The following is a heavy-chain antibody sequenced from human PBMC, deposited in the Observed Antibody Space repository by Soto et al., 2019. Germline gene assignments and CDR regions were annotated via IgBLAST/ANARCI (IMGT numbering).Heavy chain of an antibody. V-gene: IGHV1-18*01. CDR1: GYNFTTYG. J-gene: IGHJ4*02. CDR3: AWYQPYSTGYCYCDQ. CDR2: ISGHNGHA. D-gene: IGHD6-19*01. Sequence: QVELVQSGAEAKRPGTSVKVSCTTSGYNFTTYGVSWVRQARGQGLEWMGGISGHNGHANYAQTFQGRVTMTTDTSTTTAYMGLRSLGSADKDVYYCAWYQPYSTGYCYCDQWGQGTLAIVTS.